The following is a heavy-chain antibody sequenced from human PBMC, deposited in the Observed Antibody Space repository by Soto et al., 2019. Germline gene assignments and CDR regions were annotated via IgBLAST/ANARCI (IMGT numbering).Heavy chain of an antibody. J-gene: IGHJ4*02. CDR1: GGSISSSSYY. CDR2: IYYSGST. CDR3: ARQTKIDGTIPSPVAY. V-gene: IGHV4-39*01. Sequence: QLQLQESGPGLVKPSETLSLTCTVSGGSISSSSYYWGWIRQPPGKGLEWIGNIYYSGSTYYNPSLKSRVTISVDTSKNQFSLRLSSVTAADTAVYYCARQTKIDGTIPSPVAYWGQGTLVTVSS. D-gene: IGHD3-3*01.